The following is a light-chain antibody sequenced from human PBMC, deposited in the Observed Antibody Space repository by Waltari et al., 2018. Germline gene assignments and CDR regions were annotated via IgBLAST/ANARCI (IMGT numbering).Light chain of an antibody. CDR1: QSVSSY. CDR3: QQRSNWPPVT. J-gene: IGKJ2*01. V-gene: IGKV3-11*01. CDR2: DAS. Sequence: DIVLTQSPATLSLSPGARATLSCSASQSVSSYLAWYQQKSGQAPRLPIYDASNRATCIPARFSGSEAGTDFTLTSSSLEPEGFAVYYCQQRSNWPPVTFGQGTKLEIK.